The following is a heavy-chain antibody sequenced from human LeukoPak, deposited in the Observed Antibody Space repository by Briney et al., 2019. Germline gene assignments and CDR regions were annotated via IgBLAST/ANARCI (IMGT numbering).Heavy chain of an antibody. CDR2: IYTSGST. Sequence: SETLSLTCTVSGGSISSYYWSWIRQPAGKGLEWIGRIYTSGSTNYNPSLKSRVTISVDKSKNQFSLKLSSVTAADTAVYYCATEGPSSSWYLSRIDPWGQGTLVTVSS. V-gene: IGHV4-4*07. J-gene: IGHJ5*02. D-gene: IGHD6-13*01. CDR3: ATEGPSSSWYLSRIDP. CDR1: GGSISSYY.